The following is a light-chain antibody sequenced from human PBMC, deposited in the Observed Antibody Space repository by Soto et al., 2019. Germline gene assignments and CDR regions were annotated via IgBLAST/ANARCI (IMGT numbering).Light chain of an antibody. J-gene: IGLJ2*01. CDR2: DVS. Sequence: QSALTQPRSVSGSPGQSATISCTGTANDVGGHNYVSWYQQHPGEAPKLLIYDVSKRPSGVPDRFSGSKSGNTASLTISGLQAEDEADYYCCSYAGSYTVVFGGGTKLTVL. V-gene: IGLV2-11*01. CDR3: CSYAGSYTVV. CDR1: ANDVGGHNY.